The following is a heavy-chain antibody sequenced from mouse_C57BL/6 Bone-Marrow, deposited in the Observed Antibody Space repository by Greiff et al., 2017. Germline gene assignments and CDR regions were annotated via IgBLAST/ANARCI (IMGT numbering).Heavy chain of an antibody. V-gene: IGHV2-2*01. CDR1: GFSLTSYG. Sequence: VQGVESGPGLVQPSQSLSITCTVSGFSLTSYGVHWVRQSPGKGLEWLGVIWSGGSTDYNAAFISRLSISKDNSKSQVFFKMNSLRADDTAIYYCARNYYYGSSAWFAYWGQGTLVTVSA. CDR3: ARNYYYGSSAWFAY. CDR2: IWSGGST. D-gene: IGHD1-1*01. J-gene: IGHJ3*01.